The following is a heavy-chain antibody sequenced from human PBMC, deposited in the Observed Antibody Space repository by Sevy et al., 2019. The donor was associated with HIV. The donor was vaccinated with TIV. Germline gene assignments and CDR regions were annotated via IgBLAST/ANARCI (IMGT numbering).Heavy chain of an antibody. Sequence: GGSLRLSCTASGFTFSSYEMNWVRQAPGKGLEWVSYISNSGSTIQYSDSVKVRFTISRDNAKNSLYLQMNSLRAEDTAVYYCARDLPPSATTVPHFDYWGRGTLVTVSS. V-gene: IGHV3-48*03. CDR3: ARDLPPSATTVPHFDY. D-gene: IGHD4-17*01. J-gene: IGHJ4*02. CDR1: GFTFSSYE. CDR2: ISNSGSTI.